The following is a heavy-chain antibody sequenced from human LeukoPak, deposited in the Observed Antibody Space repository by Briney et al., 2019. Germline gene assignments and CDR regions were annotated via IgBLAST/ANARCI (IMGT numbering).Heavy chain of an antibody. V-gene: IGHV3-23*01. CDR2: IAGGGDRT. CDR1: GFTFAGYA. Sequence: PGGSLRLSCAASGFTFAGYAMSWVRQAPGKGLEWVSAIAGGGDRTYYADSAKGRFTISRDNSKNTLYLQMNSLRADDTAVYYCAKKKGGPIVVAGYFDFWGQGALVTVSS. J-gene: IGHJ4*02. CDR3: AKKKGGPIVVAGYFDF. D-gene: IGHD6-19*01.